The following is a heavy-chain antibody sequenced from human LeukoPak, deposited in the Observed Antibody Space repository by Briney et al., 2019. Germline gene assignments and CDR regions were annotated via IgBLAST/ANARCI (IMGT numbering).Heavy chain of an antibody. V-gene: IGHV4-59*12. CDR3: ARALERSPWAPVLYYFDY. CDR2: IYYSGST. D-gene: IGHD3-3*01. J-gene: IGHJ4*02. Sequence: PSETLSPTCTVSGGSISSYYWSWIRQPPGKGLEWIGYIYYSGSTNYNPSLKSRVTISVDRSKNQFSLKLSSVTAADTAVYYCARALERSPWAPVLYYFDYWGQGTLVTVSS. CDR1: GGSISSYY.